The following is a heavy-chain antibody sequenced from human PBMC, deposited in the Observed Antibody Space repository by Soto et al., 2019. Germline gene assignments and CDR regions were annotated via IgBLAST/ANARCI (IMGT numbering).Heavy chain of an antibody. D-gene: IGHD2-2*01. Sequence: GGSLRLSCAASGFTFSGSAMHWVRQASGKGLEWVGRIRSKANSYATAYAASVKGRFTISRDDSKNTAYLQMNSLKTEDTAVYYCTRRRDPNIVVVPAARAGATDAFDIWGQGTMVTVSS. CDR3: TRRRDPNIVVVPAARAGATDAFDI. J-gene: IGHJ3*02. V-gene: IGHV3-73*01. CDR2: IRSKANSYAT. CDR1: GFTFSGSA.